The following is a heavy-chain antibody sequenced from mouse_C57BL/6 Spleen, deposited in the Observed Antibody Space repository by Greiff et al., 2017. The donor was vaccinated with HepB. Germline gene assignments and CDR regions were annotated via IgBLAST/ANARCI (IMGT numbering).Heavy chain of an antibody. CDR3: ARAPYDYDVAMDY. CDR1: GYTFTSYW. Sequence: QVQLQQPGAELVKPGASVKLSCKASGYTFTSYWMHWVKQRPGQGLEWIGMIHPNSGSTNYNEKFKSKATLTVDKSSSTAYMQLSSLTSEDSAVYYCARAPYDYDVAMDYWGQGTSVTVSS. V-gene: IGHV1-64*01. J-gene: IGHJ4*01. D-gene: IGHD2-4*01. CDR2: IHPNSGST.